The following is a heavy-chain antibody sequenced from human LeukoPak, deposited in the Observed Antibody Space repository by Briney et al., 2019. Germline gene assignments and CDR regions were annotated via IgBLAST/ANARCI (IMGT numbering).Heavy chain of an antibody. V-gene: IGHV1-2*02. CDR1: GYTFTGYY. CDR3: ARWTTLLAD. J-gene: IGHJ3*01. Sequence: GASVKVSCKTSGYTFTGYYMHWVRQAPGQGLEWMGWISPNSGDTNYAQTFQGRVTMTRDTSISTAYMELSSLRSDDTAVYCCARWTTLLADWGQGTMVTVSS. CDR2: ISPNSGDT. D-gene: IGHD2-15*01.